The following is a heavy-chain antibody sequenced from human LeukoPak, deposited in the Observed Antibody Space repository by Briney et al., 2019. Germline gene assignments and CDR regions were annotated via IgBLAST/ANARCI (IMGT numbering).Heavy chain of an antibody. CDR1: GYSIGSGYY. CDR3: ARLISGSSGYYHYYYYYYYMDV. CDR2: IYHSGST. J-gene: IGHJ6*03. D-gene: IGHD3-22*01. Sequence: SETLSLTCAVSGYSIGSGYYWGWIRQPPGKGLEWIGSIYHSGSTYYNPSLKSRVTISVDTSKNQFSLKLSSVTAADTAVYYCARLISGSSGYYHYYYYYYYMDVWGKGTTVTVSS. V-gene: IGHV4-38-2*01.